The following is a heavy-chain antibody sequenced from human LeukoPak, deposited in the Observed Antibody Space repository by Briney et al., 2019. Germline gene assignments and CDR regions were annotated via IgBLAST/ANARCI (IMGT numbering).Heavy chain of an antibody. CDR1: GGSISSSSYY. D-gene: IGHD3-10*01. Sequence: SGTLSLTCTVSGGSISSSSYYWGWIRQPPGKGLEWIGSIYYSGSTYYNPSLKSRVTISVDTSKNQFSLKLSSVTAADTAVYYCARDRAMVRGPKGEFDPWGQGTLVTVSS. CDR2: IYYSGST. J-gene: IGHJ5*02. CDR3: ARDRAMVRGPKGEFDP. V-gene: IGHV4-39*07.